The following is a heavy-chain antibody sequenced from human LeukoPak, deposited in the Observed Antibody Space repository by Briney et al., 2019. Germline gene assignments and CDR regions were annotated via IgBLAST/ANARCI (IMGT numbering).Heavy chain of an antibody. D-gene: IGHD1-26*01. CDR3: TTLLSSGSYQSI. J-gene: IGHJ4*02. CDR1: GFTVSSNF. CDR2: IYSGGST. V-gene: IGHV3-53*01. Sequence: GGSLRLSCAASGFTVSSNFMSWVRQAPGKGLEWVSVIYSGGSTYYADSVKGRFTISRDNSKNTLYLQMNSLRAEDTAVYYCTTLLSSGSYQSIWGQGTLVTVSS.